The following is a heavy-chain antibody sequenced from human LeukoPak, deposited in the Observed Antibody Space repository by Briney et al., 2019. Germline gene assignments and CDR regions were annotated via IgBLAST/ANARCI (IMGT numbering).Heavy chain of an antibody. V-gene: IGHV3-7*01. Sequence: GGSLRLSCVVSGFTFNKSWMNWVRQAPGKGLQWVANMDPSGSQKRYVDSVRGRLTISKDSPGTSLYLDMHSLRAEDTAIYYCAIWTSGNYWGQGTLVTISS. J-gene: IGHJ4*02. D-gene: IGHD3/OR15-3a*01. CDR2: MDPSGSQK. CDR3: AIWTSGNY. CDR1: GFTFNKSW.